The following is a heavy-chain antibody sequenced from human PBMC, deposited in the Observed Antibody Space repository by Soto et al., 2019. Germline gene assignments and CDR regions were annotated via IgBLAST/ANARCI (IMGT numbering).Heavy chain of an antibody. Sequence: QVQLVQSGGEVKRPGASVKVSCKTSGYSFASFGITWVRQAPGQGLEWMGWISSYTGYTNYPERFEDRVTLSTDPSETTAFMELRSLRYDDKSVYYCATDTRNDFDYWGQGTLVTVSS. J-gene: IGHJ4*02. V-gene: IGHV1-18*01. D-gene: IGHD1-1*01. CDR1: GYSFASFG. CDR3: ATDTRNDFDY. CDR2: ISSYTGYT.